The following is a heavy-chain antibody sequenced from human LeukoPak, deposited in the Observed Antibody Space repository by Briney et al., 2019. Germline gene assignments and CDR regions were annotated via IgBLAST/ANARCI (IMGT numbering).Heavy chain of an antibody. J-gene: IGHJ4*02. V-gene: IGHV4-59*01. CDR3: ARGGEVLDY. D-gene: IGHD1-26*01. Sequence: SETLSLTCTVSGGSISSNFWSWIRQPPGKGLEWIGHMYDNGDTNYNPSLKSRLTISLDTSKNQFSLRLSSVTAADAAVYYCARGGEVLDYWGQGTLVTVSS. CDR2: MYDNGDT. CDR1: GGSISSNF.